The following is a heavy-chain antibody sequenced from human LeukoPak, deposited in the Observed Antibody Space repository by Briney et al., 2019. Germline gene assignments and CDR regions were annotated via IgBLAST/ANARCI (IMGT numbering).Heavy chain of an antibody. CDR3: ARVRSGSRRGYCSGGSCYPFDY. V-gene: IGHV1-8*01. CDR1: GYTFTSYD. D-gene: IGHD2-15*01. CDR2: MNPNSGNT. Sequence: GASVKVSCKASGYTFTSYDINWGRQATGQGLEWMGWMNPNSGNTGYAQKFQGRVTMTRNTSISTAYMELSSLRSEDTAVYYCARVRSGSRRGYCSGGSCYPFDYWGQGTLVTVSS. J-gene: IGHJ4*02.